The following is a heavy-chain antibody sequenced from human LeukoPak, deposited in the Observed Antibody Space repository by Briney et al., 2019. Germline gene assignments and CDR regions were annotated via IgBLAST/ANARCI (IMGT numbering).Heavy chain of an antibody. Sequence: SETLSLTCTVSGFSISSGYYWGWIRPPPGKGLEWIGSIYHGGSTYYNPSLKSRVTISVDTPKNQFSLKLSSVTAADTAVYYCARVMTTATTSAFDVWGQGTMVTVFS. V-gene: IGHV4-38-2*02. CDR1: GFSISSGYY. J-gene: IGHJ3*01. D-gene: IGHD4-17*01. CDR3: ARVMTTATTSAFDV. CDR2: IYHGGST.